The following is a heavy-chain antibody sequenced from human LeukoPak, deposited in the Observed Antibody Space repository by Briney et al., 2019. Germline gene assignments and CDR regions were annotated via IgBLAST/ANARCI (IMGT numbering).Heavy chain of an antibody. CDR1: GGSISSGGYS. Sequence: TLSLTCTVSGGSISSGGYSWSWIRQPPGKGLEWIGYIYHSGSTYYNPSLKSRVTISRDRSKNQCSQKLSSVTAADTPVYYCASLTGRAWGQGTLVTVSS. J-gene: IGHJ5*02. V-gene: IGHV4-30-2*01. CDR2: IYHSGST. CDR3: ASLTGRA.